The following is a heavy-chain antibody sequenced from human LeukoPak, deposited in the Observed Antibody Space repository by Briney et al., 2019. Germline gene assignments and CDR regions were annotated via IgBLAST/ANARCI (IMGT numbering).Heavy chain of an antibody. J-gene: IGHJ4*02. Sequence: PGGSLRLSCAASGFRFDSFYMGWIRQVPGKGLDYIAFISASGAVPYYAESVKGRFTISRDNAKNSVSLQMNSLSADDTAVYYCARSLIVAFEDYWGQGTLVTVSS. V-gene: IGHV3-11*04. CDR1: GFRFDSFY. CDR3: ARSLIVAFEDY. CDR2: ISASGAVP. D-gene: IGHD3-22*01.